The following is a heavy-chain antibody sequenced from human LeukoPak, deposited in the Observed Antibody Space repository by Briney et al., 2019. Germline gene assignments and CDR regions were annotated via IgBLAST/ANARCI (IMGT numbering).Heavy chain of an antibody. CDR3: AREGEPYYDYVWGSYRKATRDDAFDI. CDR1: GGSVSSGSYY. Sequence: PSETLPLTCSVSGGSVSSGSYYWSWIRQPPGKGLEWIGYIYYSGSTNYNPSLKSRVTISVDTSKYQFSLKLSSVTAADTAVYYCAREGEPYYDYVWGSYRKATRDDAFDIWGQGTMVTVSS. D-gene: IGHD3-16*02. J-gene: IGHJ3*02. CDR2: IYYSGST. V-gene: IGHV4-61*01.